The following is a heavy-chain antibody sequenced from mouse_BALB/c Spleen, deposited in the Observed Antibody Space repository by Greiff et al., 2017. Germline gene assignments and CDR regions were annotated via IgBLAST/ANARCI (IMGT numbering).Heavy chain of an antibody. V-gene: IGHV10S3*01. CDR1: GFTFNTNA. J-gene: IGHJ1*01. Sequence: EAGGGLVQPKGSLKLSCAASGFTFNTNAMNWVRQAPGKGLEWVARIRSKSNNYATYYADSVKDRFTISRDDSQSMLYLQMNNLKTEDTAMYYCVRDSSTYFDVWGAGTTVTVSS. CDR3: VRDSSTYFDV. CDR2: IRSKSNNYAT.